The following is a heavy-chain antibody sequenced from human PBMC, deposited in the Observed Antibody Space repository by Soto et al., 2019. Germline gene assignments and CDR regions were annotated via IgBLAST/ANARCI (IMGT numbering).Heavy chain of an antibody. V-gene: IGHV3-30-3*01. CDR2: ISSDGSNK. Sequence: QVQLVESGGGVVQPGRSLRLSCAASGFTFSSYALLWVRQAPGKGLEWVAVISSDGSNKYHADSVKGRFTISRDNSKNTLYLQMNSLRPADTAVYYCAGVPGYGGVNWYFDPWGRGTLVIVSS. CDR1: GFTFSSYA. CDR3: AGVPGYGGVNWYFDP. J-gene: IGHJ2*01. D-gene: IGHD2-8*02.